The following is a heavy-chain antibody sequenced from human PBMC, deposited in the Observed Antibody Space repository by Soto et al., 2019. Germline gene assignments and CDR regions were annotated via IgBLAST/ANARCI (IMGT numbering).Heavy chain of an antibody. CDR3: AASHVRDYNKNIYYVRWFDP. CDR1: GYSFTANS. V-gene: IGHV1-2*04. J-gene: IGHJ5*02. D-gene: IGHD3-10*02. CDR2: INPNNGGT. Sequence: ASVKVSCKASGYSFTANSMHWVRQAPGEGLEWMGWINPNNGGTNYARKFQGWVTMTRDTSISTAYMDLTRLKSDDTAVYYCAASHVRDYNKNIYYVRWFDPWGQGSLVTVSS.